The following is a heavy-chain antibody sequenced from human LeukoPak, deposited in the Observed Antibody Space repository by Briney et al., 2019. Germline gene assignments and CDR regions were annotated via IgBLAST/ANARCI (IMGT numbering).Heavy chain of an antibody. Sequence: GGFLRLSCAASGFTFDDYAMHWVRQAPGKGLEWVSGISWNSGSIGYADSVKGRFTISRDNAKNSLYLQMNSLRAEDTALYYCAKDMGGSYYDSSGLDYWGQGTLATVSS. D-gene: IGHD3-22*01. J-gene: IGHJ4*02. V-gene: IGHV3-9*01. CDR1: GFTFDDYA. CDR3: AKDMGGSYYDSSGLDY. CDR2: ISWNSGSI.